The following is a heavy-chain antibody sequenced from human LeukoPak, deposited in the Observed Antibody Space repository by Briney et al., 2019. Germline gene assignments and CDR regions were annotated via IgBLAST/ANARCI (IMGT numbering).Heavy chain of an antibody. J-gene: IGHJ4*02. CDR1: GGSISSSSYY. V-gene: IGHV4-39*07. CDR2: IYYSRST. Sequence: PSETLSLTCTVSGGSISSSSYYWGWIRQPPGKGLEWIGSIYYSRSTYYNPSLKSRVTISVDTSKNQFSLKLSSVTAADTAVYYCATLGFSSGYYYYFDHWGQGTLVTVSS. CDR3: ATLGFSSGYYYYFDH. D-gene: IGHD3-22*01.